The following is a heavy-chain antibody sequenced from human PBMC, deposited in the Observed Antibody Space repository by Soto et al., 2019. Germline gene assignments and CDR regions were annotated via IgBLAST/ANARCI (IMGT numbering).Heavy chain of an antibody. CDR1: GFTFSTYS. CDR3: AREYTAWPLAYGLDV. D-gene: IGHD2-2*02. CDR2: ISSRSDI. J-gene: IGHJ6*02. V-gene: IGHV3-21*01. Sequence: LRLSCVGSGFTFSTYSINWVRQAPGKGLEWVSSISSRSDIYYAGSVKGRFTISRDNAKNSVSLQMNSLRAEDTAVYYCAREYTAWPLAYGLDVWGQGTTVTVSS.